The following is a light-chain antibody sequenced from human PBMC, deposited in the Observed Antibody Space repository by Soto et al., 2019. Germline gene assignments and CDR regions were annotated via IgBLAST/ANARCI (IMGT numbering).Light chain of an antibody. Sequence: VRTQYPATLSLSPGERATLSCRASQSVSSNVAWYQQKPGQAPRLLIYDASTRATGIPARFSGSGSGTEFTLTISSLQSEDFAPYYFQQYNRDSSWTFGRGSWGE. V-gene: IGKV3-15*01. CDR1: QSVSSN. CDR3: QQYNRDSSWT. CDR2: DAS. J-gene: IGKJ1*01.